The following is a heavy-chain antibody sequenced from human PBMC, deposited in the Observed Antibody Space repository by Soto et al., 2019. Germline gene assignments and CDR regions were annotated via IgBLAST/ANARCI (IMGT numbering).Heavy chain of an antibody. Sequence: QMQLVQSGPEVKKPGTSVKVSCKASGFTFTNSAVQWVRQARGQRLEWIGWIVVGSGNTNYAQKFQERVTITREMSTNTAYMELDSLRSEDTAVYYCATLLTSGWYPNWFDPWGRGTLITVSS. V-gene: IGHV1-58*01. J-gene: IGHJ5*02. D-gene: IGHD6-19*01. CDR1: GFTFTNSA. CDR3: ATLLTSGWYPNWFDP. CDR2: IVVGSGNT.